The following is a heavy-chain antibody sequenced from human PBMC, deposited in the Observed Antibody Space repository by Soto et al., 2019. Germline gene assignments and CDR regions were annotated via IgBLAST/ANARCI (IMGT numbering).Heavy chain of an antibody. CDR1: GDSVTSHY. CDR3: ARDLDCGGDCYSGDAFDI. J-gene: IGHJ3*02. V-gene: IGHV4-59*02. D-gene: IGHD2-21*01. CDR2: IYYTGSS. Sequence: SETLSLTCSFSGDSVTSHYLTWIRQSPEKGLEWIGYIYYTGSSHYNPSLKSRVTISVDTSKNQFSLKLSSVTAADTAVYYCARDLDCGGDCYSGDAFDIWGQGTMVTVSS.